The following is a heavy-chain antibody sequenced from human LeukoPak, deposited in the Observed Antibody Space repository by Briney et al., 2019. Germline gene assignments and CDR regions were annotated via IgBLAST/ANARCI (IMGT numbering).Heavy chain of an antibody. D-gene: IGHD2-15*01. V-gene: IGHV3-23*01. CDR1: GFTFSSYA. Sequence: GGSLRLSCAASGFTFSSYAMTWVRQAPGKGLEWVSTVTSGSGVNTYYADSVKGRFTLSRDNSRNTLYLQMNSLRAEDTAVYHCGRDCTGGTCHSGYWGQGPLVTVSS. CDR2: VTSGSGVNT. J-gene: IGHJ4*02. CDR3: GRDCTGGTCHSGY.